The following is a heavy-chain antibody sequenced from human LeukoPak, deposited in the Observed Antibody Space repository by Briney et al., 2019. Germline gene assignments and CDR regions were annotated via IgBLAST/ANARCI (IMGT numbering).Heavy chain of an antibody. CDR3: ARLVSGGYDPDY. D-gene: IGHD5-12*01. CDR1: GGSISSSSYY. J-gene: IGHJ4*02. Sequence: SETLSLTCTVSGGSISSSSYYWGWIRQPPGKGLEWIGSIYYSGSTYYNPSLKSRVSISVDTSKNQFSLKLSSVTAADTAVYYCARLVSGGYDPDYWGQGTLVTVSS. V-gene: IGHV4-39*01. CDR2: IYYSGST.